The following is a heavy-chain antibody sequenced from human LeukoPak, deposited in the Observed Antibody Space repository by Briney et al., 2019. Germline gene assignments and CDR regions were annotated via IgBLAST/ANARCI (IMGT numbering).Heavy chain of an antibody. V-gene: IGHV3-7*03. CDR1: GFTFSSYW. D-gene: IGHD3-10*01. CDR3: ASRDGSGSCYRYFDY. CDR2: IKQDGSEK. Sequence: GGSLRLSCAASGFTFSSYWMSWVRQAPGKGLEWVANIKQDGSEKYYVDSVKGRFTISRDNAKNSLYLQMNSLRAEDTAVYYCASRDGSGSCYRYFDYWGQGTLVTVSS. J-gene: IGHJ4*02.